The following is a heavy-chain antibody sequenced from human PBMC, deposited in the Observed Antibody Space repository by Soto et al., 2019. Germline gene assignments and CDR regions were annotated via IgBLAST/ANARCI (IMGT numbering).Heavy chain of an antibody. J-gene: IGHJ4*02. Sequence: SVKVSCKASGGTFSSYAISWVRQAPGQGLEWMGGIIPIFGTANYAQKFQGRVTITADESTSTAYMELSSLRSEDTAVYYCARDSREGIAVAGTQPRFDYWGQGTLVTVSS. CDR3: ARDSREGIAVAGTQPRFDY. V-gene: IGHV1-69*13. D-gene: IGHD6-19*01. CDR2: IIPIFGTA. CDR1: GGTFSSYA.